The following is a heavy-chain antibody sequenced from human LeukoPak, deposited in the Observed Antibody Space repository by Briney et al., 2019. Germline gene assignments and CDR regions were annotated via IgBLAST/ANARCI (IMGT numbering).Heavy chain of an antibody. Sequence: PGXXLRLSCAASGFTVSSNYMSWVRQAPGKGLEWVSVIYSGGSTNYSDSVKGRFTISRDNSKNTLYLQMNSLRAEDTAVYYCARDKDQYRLDAFDIWGQGTMVTVSS. J-gene: IGHJ3*02. CDR3: ARDKDQYRLDAFDI. CDR2: IYSGGST. D-gene: IGHD1-14*01. CDR1: GFTVSSNY. V-gene: IGHV3-66*02.